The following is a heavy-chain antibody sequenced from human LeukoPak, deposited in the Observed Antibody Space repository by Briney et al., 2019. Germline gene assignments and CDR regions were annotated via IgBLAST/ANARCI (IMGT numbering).Heavy chain of an antibody. V-gene: IGHV1-69*13. CDR2: IIPIFGTA. D-gene: IGHD4-17*01. J-gene: IGHJ6*02. Sequence: GASVKVSCKASGGTFSSYAISWVRQAPGQGLEWMGGIIPIFGTANYAQKFQGRVTITADESTSTAYMELSSLRSEDTAVYYCAREGGDYVGYYYYGMDVWGQGTTVTVSS. CDR1: GGTFSSYA. CDR3: AREGGDYVGYYYYGMDV.